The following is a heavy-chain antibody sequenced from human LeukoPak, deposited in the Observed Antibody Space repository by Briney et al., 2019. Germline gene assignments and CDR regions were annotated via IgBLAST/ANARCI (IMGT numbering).Heavy chain of an antibody. D-gene: IGHD3-22*01. J-gene: IGHJ4*02. CDR2: IYHTGST. Sequence: SETLSLTCAVYGGSFSGYYWSWIRQPPGKGLEWFGYIYHTGSTNYNPSLKSRVTISVDTSKNQFSLRLSSVTAADTAVYYCAGGGDSGGYYYPMFDYWGQGTLVTVSS. CDR3: AGGGDSGGYYYPMFDY. CDR1: GGSFSGYY. V-gene: IGHV4-59*01.